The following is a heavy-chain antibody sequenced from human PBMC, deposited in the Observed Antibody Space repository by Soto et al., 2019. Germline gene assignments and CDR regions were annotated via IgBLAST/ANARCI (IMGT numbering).Heavy chain of an antibody. CDR1: GFTFSSYA. J-gene: IGHJ4*02. CDR3: AKHMADIVVVVAATIGTFDY. D-gene: IGHD2-15*01. Sequence: GGSLRLSCAASGFTFSSYAMSWVRKAPGKGLEGVSAISGSGGSTYYADSVKGRFTISRDNSKNTLYLQMNSLRAEDTAVYYCAKHMADIVVVVAATIGTFDYWGQGT. V-gene: IGHV3-23*01. CDR2: ISGSGGST.